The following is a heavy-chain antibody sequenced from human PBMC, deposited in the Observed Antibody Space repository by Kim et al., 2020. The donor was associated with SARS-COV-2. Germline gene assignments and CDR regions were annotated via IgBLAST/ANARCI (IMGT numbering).Heavy chain of an antibody. V-gene: IGHV3-33*01. Sequence: KYYGDSGEVRFHHSRDNSKKKLYLQVNSLRVEDTAVYFCARNSDTLGFGYWGQGTLVTVSS. D-gene: IGHD2-15*01. CDR3: ARNSDTLGFGY. J-gene: IGHJ4*02. CDR2: K.